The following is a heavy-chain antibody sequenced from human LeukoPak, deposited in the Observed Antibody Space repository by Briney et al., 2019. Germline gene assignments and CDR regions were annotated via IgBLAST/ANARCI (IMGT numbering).Heavy chain of an antibody. J-gene: IGHJ4*02. CDR2: ISGNNGNT. CDR3: ARTISGSYFDY. V-gene: IGHV1-18*04. CDR1: GYTFTGYY. Sequence: ASVKVSCKASGYTFTGYYIHWVRQAPGQGLEWMGWISGNNGNTHYAQKIQGRVTVTTDTSTSTAYMDLRSLRSDDTAVYYCARTISGSYFDYWGQGTLVSVSS. D-gene: IGHD1-26*01.